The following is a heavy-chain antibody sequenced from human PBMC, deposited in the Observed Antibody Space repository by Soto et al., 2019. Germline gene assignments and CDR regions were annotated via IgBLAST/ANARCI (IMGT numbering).Heavy chain of an antibody. Sequence: ASVKVSCKASGYTFTSYGIGWVRQAPGQGLEWMGWISAYNGNTHYAQKLQGRVTMTTDTSTSTAYMELRSLRSDDTAVYYCARSRLSSSSIYYYYGMDVWGQGTTVTVSS. CDR1: GYTFTSYG. D-gene: IGHD6-6*01. J-gene: IGHJ6*02. CDR3: ARSRLSSSSIYYYYGMDV. V-gene: IGHV1-18*04. CDR2: ISAYNGNT.